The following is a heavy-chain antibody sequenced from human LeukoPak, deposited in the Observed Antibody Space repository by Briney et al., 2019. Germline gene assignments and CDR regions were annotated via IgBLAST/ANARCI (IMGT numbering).Heavy chain of an antibody. Sequence: PSETLSLTCTVSGGSIISATYHWGWIRQPPGKGLEWIGEINHSGSTNYNPSLKSRVTISVDTSKNQFSLKLSSVTAADTAVYYCARHLLWFGYYFDYWGQGTLVTVSS. J-gene: IGHJ4*02. D-gene: IGHD3-10*01. CDR3: ARHLLWFGYYFDY. V-gene: IGHV4-39*01. CDR2: INHSGST. CDR1: GGSIISATYH.